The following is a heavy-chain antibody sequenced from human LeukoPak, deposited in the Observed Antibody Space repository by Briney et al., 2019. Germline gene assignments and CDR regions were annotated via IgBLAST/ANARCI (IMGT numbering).Heavy chain of an antibody. J-gene: IGHJ6*03. CDR1: GGSFSDYY. Sequence: SETLSLTCAVYGGSFSDYYWSWIRQPPGKGLEWIGEINHSGSTNYNPSLKSRVTISVDTSKNQFSLKLSSVTAADTAVYYCASSNWNSPYYYYYYMDVWGKGTTVTVSS. CDR2: INHSGST. V-gene: IGHV4-34*01. CDR3: ASSNWNSPYYYYYYMDV. D-gene: IGHD1-7*01.